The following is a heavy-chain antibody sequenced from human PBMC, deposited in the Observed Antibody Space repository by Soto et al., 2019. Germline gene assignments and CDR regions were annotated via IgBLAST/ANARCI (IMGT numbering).Heavy chain of an antibody. Sequence: GGSLRLSCAASGFTFSSYGMHWVRQAPGKGLEWVAVISYDGSNKYYAESVKGRFTISRDNSKNTLYLQMNSLRAEDTAVYYCAKEEQWLSRGGLDYWGQGTLVTVSS. CDR2: ISYDGSNK. D-gene: IGHD6-19*01. CDR3: AKEEQWLSRGGLDY. CDR1: GFTFSSYG. J-gene: IGHJ4*02. V-gene: IGHV3-30*18.